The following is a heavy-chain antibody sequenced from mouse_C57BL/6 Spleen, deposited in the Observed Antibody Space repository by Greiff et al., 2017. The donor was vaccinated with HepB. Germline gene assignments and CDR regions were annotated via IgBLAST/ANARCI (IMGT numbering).Heavy chain of an antibody. CDR2: IYPGDGDT. D-gene: IGHD5-5*01. Sequence: QVQLKESGPELVKPGASVKISCKASGYAFSSSWMNWVKQRPGKGLEWIGRIYPGDGDTNYNGKFKGKATLTADKSSSTAYMQLSSLTSEDSAVYFCAREGSTWSLSYWGQGTTLTVSS. CDR1: GYAFSSSW. V-gene: IGHV1-82*01. CDR3: AREGSTWSLSY. J-gene: IGHJ2*01.